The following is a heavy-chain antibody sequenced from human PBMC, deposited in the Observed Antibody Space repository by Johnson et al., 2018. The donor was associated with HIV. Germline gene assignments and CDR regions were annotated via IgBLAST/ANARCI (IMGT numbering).Heavy chain of an antibody. CDR3: AKWGTITGTTGVFDI. CDR1: GFTFSSYW. D-gene: IGHD1-7*01. J-gene: IGHJ3*02. V-gene: IGHV3-74*02. Sequence: EVQLVESGGGLVQPGGSLRLSCAASGFTFSSYWMHWVRQAPGKGLVWVSRINSDGSSTTYADSVKGRFTISRDNAKNTLYLQMNSLRAEDTAVYYCAKWGTITGTTGVFDIWGQGTMVTVSS. CDR2: INSDGSST.